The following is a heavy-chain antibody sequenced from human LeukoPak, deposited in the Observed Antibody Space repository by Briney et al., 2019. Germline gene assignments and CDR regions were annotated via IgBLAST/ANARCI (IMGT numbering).Heavy chain of an antibody. CDR1: GGSISSYY. V-gene: IGHV4-59*08. Sequence: SETLSLTCTVSGGSISSYYWGWIRQPPGKGLEWIGYIYYSGSTNYNPSLKSRVTISVDTSKNQFSLKLSSVTAADTAVYYCARHVWFGELTFDYWGQGTLVTVSS. J-gene: IGHJ4*02. D-gene: IGHD3-10*01. CDR3: ARHVWFGELTFDY. CDR2: IYYSGST.